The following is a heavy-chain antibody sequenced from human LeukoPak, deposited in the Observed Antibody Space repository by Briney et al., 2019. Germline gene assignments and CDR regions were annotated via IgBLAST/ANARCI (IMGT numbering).Heavy chain of an antibody. Sequence: SETLSLTCTVSDGSISSYYWSWIRQPPGKGLEWIGYIYYSGSTNYNPSLKSRVTISVDTSKNQFSLKLSSVTAADTAVYYCARVPPYYDFWSGYYTGYAFVIWGQGTMVTVSS. CDR1: DGSISSYY. V-gene: IGHV4-59*01. CDR2: IYYSGST. D-gene: IGHD3-3*01. CDR3: ARVPPYYDFWSGYYTGYAFVI. J-gene: IGHJ3*02.